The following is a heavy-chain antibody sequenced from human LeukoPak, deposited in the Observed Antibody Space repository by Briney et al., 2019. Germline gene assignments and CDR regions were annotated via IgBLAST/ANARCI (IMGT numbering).Heavy chain of an antibody. CDR1: GFTFSDYS. D-gene: IGHD1-26*01. Sequence: PGGSLRLSCAASGFTFSDYSMNWVRQAPGKGLEWVSAISGSGGSTYYADSVKGRFTISRDNSKNTLYLQMNSLRAEDTAVYYCAKVMGATTHGAFDIWGQGTMVTVSS. V-gene: IGHV3-23*01. CDR3: AKVMGATTHGAFDI. J-gene: IGHJ3*02. CDR2: ISGSGGST.